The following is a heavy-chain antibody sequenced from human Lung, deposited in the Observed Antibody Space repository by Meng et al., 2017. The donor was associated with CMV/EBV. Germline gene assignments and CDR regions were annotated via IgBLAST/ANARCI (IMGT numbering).Heavy chain of an antibody. D-gene: IGHD1-1*01. Sequence: GESLKISCKGSGYSFTSYWIGWVRQMPGKGLEWMGIIYPGDSGTRYSPSFQGQVTISADKSISTAYLQWSSLKASDTAMYYCARLSPTGTTLVSRGYYYYYGMDVWGQGTTVTVSS. CDR2: IYPGDSGT. J-gene: IGHJ6*02. CDR1: GYSFTSYW. V-gene: IGHV5-51*01. CDR3: ARLSPTGTTLVSRGYYYYYGMDV.